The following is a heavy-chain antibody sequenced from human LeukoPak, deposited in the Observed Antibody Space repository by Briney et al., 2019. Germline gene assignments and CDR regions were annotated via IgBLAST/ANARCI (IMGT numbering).Heavy chain of an antibody. V-gene: IGHV3-7*01. CDR2: IKQDGSEK. CDR1: GFTFSSYW. Sequence: GGSLRLSCAASGFTFSSYWMSWVRQAPGEGLEWVANIKQDGSEKNSVDSVKGRFTISRDNAKNSLYLQMNSLRAEDTAVYYCARLNYPWFFDYWGQGILVTVSS. CDR3: ARLNYPWFFDY. J-gene: IGHJ4*02. D-gene: IGHD3-22*01.